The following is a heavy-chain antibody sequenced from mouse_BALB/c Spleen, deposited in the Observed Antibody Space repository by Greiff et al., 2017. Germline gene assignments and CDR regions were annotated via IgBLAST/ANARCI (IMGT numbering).Heavy chain of an antibody. J-gene: IGHJ3*01. D-gene: IGHD2-4*01. Sequence: VQLVESGAELARPGASVKMSCKASGYTFTSYTMHWVKQRPGQGLEWIGYINPSSGYTNYNQKFKDKATLTADKSSSTAYMQLSSLTSEDSAVYYCARYYDYDAWFAYWGQGTLVTVSA. CDR1: GYTFTSYT. CDR3: ARYYDYDAWFAY. CDR2: INPSSGYT. V-gene: IGHV1-4*01.